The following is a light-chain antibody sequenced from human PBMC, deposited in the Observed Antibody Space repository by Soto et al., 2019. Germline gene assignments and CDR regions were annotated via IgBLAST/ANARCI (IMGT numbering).Light chain of an antibody. V-gene: IGLV2-18*02. Sequence: QSVLTQPPSVSGSPGQSVTISCTGTSSDVGKYDRVSWYQQPPGTAPKLIIYEVINRPSGVPARFSGSKSGNTASLTISGLQAEDEADYYWSSYMCTSRYVFGAGTKVTVL. CDR2: EVI. CDR3: SSYMCTSRYV. CDR1: SSDVGKYDR. J-gene: IGLJ1*01.